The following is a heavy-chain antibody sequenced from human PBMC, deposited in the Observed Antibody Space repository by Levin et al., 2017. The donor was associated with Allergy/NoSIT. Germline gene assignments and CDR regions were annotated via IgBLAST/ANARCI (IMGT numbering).Heavy chain of an antibody. CDR2: INFNGIT. V-gene: IGHV4-34*01. J-gene: IGHJ4*02. CDR1: GESFSGYF. Sequence: SETLSLTCAVNGESFSGYFWTWIRQSPGKGLEWIGQINFNGITTSNPSLKSRFVLSVDPTKKQFSLKLTYLTAADTAVYFCAGGGEVTAQYYFDYWGQGTLVTVSS. CDR3: AGGGEVTAQYYFDY. D-gene: IGHD1-26*01.